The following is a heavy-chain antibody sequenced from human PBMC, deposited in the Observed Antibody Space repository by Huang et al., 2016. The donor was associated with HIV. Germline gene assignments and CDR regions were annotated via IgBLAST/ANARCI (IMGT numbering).Heavy chain of an antibody. CDR2: IKQDESEK. D-gene: IGHD1-7*01. Sequence: VESGGRSVQPGGSIKLSCVGSTFTLGAYWMSWVRQPRGKGREWVASIKQDESEKYYVDSVKGRFNISRDNARKVLFLEMDDLRVEDTAIYFCATKTAGMDIWGQGTTVTVSS. V-gene: IGHV3-7*01. CDR1: TFTLGAYW. J-gene: IGHJ6*02. CDR3: ATKTAGMDI.